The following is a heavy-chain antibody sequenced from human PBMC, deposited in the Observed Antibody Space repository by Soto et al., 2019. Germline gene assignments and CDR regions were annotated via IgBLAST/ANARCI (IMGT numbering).Heavy chain of an antibody. D-gene: IGHD3-22*01. V-gene: IGHV3-74*01. J-gene: IGHJ6*02. CDR2: INSDGSST. CDR1: GFTFSSYW. CDR3: ARVKKGSGYYVGLNYGMDV. Sequence: EVQLVESGGGLVQPGGSLRLSCAASGFTFSSYWMHWVRQAPGKGLVWVSRINSDGSSTSYADSVKGRFTISRDNAKNTLYLQMNSLRAEDTAVYYCARVKKGSGYYVGLNYGMDVWGQGTTVTVSS.